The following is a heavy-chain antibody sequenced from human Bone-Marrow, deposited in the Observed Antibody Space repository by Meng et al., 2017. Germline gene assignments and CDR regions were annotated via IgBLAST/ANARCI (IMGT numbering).Heavy chain of an antibody. CDR2: IDPKNGDT. Sequence: ASVKVSCKPSGYNFPDYYIHWVRQAPGQGLEWMGRIDPKNGDTHYAQKFQGRVTMTGDTSISTAYMDLSGLRSDDTAVYYCARGSHGYYDSSGYSEPHPQFDYWGQGTLVTVSS. D-gene: IGHD3-22*01. CDR3: ARGSHGYYDSSGYSEPHPQFDY. J-gene: IGHJ4*02. CDR1: GYNFPDYY. V-gene: IGHV1-2*06.